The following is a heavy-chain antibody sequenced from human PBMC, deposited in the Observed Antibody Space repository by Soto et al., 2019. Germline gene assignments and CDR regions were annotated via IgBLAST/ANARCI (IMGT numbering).Heavy chain of an antibody. CDR3: AQTDFDLYGMDV. CDR2: IYWDDAK. V-gene: IGHV2-5*02. Sequence: HITLTESGPPLVKPTQTLTLTCTFSGLSLTNSGVGVSWIRQPPGKALQWLAVIYWDDAKHFSPSQKSRLTITKDTSKNQVVLTMTNMDSVDTATYFCAQTDFDLYGMDVWGQGTTVIVSS. D-gene: IGHD3-9*01. J-gene: IGHJ6*02. CDR1: GLSLTNSGVG.